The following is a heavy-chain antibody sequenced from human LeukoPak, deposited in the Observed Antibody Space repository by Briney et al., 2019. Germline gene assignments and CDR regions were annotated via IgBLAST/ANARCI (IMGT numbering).Heavy chain of an antibody. CDR1: GLTFSTYG. Sequence: GGSLKLPWAAPGLTFSTYGMPWFRQAPGKGLEWVAVIWYDGSNKYYADSVKGRFTISRDNSKNTLYLQMNSLRAEDTAVYYCARDQFDYWGQGTLVTVSS. CDR3: ARDQFDY. CDR2: IWYDGSNK. J-gene: IGHJ4*02. V-gene: IGHV3-33*01.